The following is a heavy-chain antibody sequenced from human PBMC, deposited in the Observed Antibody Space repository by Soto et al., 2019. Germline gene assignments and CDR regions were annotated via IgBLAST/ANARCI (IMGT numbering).Heavy chain of an antibody. Sequence: SETLSLTCTVSGGSISSGGYYWSWIRQHPGKGLEWIGYIYYSGSTYYNPSLKSRVTISVDTSKNQFSLKLSSVTAADTAVYYCERGSGTYYYYGMDVWGQGTTVTVTS. CDR2: IYYSGST. CDR1: GGSISSGGYY. J-gene: IGHJ6*02. V-gene: IGHV4-31*03. CDR3: ERGSGTYYYYGMDV. D-gene: IGHD1-7*01.